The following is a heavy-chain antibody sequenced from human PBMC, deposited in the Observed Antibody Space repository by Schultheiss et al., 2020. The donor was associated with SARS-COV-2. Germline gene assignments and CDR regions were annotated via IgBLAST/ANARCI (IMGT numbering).Heavy chain of an antibody. Sequence: GGSLRLSCAASGFTFDDYAMHWVRQAPGKGLEWVAVISYDGSNKYYADSVKGRFTISRDNSKNTLYLQMNSLRAEDTAVYYCARSRRYSSSYDKPGKPSGWYYGMDVWGQGTTVTVSS. CDR2: ISYDGSNK. V-gene: IGHV3-30*04. D-gene: IGHD6-13*01. CDR1: GFTFDDYA. CDR3: ARSRRYSSSYDKPGKPSGWYYGMDV. J-gene: IGHJ6*02.